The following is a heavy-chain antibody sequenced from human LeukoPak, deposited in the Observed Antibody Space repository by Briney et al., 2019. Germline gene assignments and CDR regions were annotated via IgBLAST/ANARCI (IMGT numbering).Heavy chain of an antibody. J-gene: IGHJ4*02. CDR1: GFTFSNYW. V-gene: IGHV3-7*03. CDR3: ARARYCSSASCWFEY. CDR2: INQDGSEK. Sequence: GGSLRLSCAASGFTFSNYWMSWVRQAPGKGLEWVANINQDGSEKHYVDSVKGRFTISRDNAKNSLYLQMNSLRAEDTAVYYCARARYCSSASCWFEYWGQGTLVTVSS. D-gene: IGHD2-2*01.